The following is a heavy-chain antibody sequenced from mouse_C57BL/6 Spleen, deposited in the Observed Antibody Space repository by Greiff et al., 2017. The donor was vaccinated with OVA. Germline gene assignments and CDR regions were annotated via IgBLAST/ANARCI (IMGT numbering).Heavy chain of an antibody. D-gene: IGHD1-1*01. CDR3: TRDYGTHWYFDV. V-gene: IGHV1-15*01. Sequence: VQVVESGAELVRPGASVTLSCKASGYTFTDYEMHWVKQTPVHGLEWIGAIDPETGGTAYNQKFKGKAILTADKSSSTAYMELRSLTSEDSAVYYCTRDYGTHWYFDVWGTGTTVTVSS. CDR1: GYTFTDYE. J-gene: IGHJ1*03. CDR2: IDPETGGT.